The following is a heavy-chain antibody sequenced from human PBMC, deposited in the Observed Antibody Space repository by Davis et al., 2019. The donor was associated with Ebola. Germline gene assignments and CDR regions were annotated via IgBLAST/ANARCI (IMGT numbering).Heavy chain of an antibody. CDR2: IYPGDSDT. Sequence: GESLKISCKGSGYSFTSYWIGWVRQMPGKGLEWMGIIYPGDSDTRYSPSFQGQVTISADKSISTAYLQWSSLKASDTAMYYCARAASGYSGSYYWPYYYYGMDVWGQGTTVTVSS. V-gene: IGHV5-51*01. J-gene: IGHJ6*02. CDR3: ARAASGYSGSYYWPYYYYGMDV. CDR1: GYSFTSYW. D-gene: IGHD1-26*01.